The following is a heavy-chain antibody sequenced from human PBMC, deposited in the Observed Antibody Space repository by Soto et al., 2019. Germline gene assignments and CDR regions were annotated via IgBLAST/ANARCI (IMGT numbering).Heavy chain of an antibody. CDR3: AKDQSNSNPLYCFDF. J-gene: IGHJ4*02. Sequence: GSLRLSCAASGFTFSIYAMTWVRQSPGKGLEWVSSMSRTGDNTYYADSVKGRFTISRDNSKNTLYLQMNSLRAEDTAIYYCAKDQSNSNPLYCFDFWGPGTLVTVSS. CDR2: MSRTGDNT. D-gene: IGHD3-22*01. V-gene: IGHV3-23*01. CDR1: GFTFSIYA.